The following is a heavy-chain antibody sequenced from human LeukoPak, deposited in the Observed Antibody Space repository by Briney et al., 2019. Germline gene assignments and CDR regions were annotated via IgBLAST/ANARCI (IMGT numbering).Heavy chain of an antibody. CDR1: GFTFSSYW. V-gene: IGHV3-74*01. Sequence: PGGSLRLSCAASGFTFSSYWMHWVRQAPGKGLVWVSRINSDGSSTNYADSVKGRFTISRDNAKNTLYLQMNSLRAEDTAVYYCARKGVAAGTYDYWGQGTLVTVS. D-gene: IGHD6-13*01. J-gene: IGHJ4*02. CDR2: INSDGSST. CDR3: ARKGVAAGTYDY.